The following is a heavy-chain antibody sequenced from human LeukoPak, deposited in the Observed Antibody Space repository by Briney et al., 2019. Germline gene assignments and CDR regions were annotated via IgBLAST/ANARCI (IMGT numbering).Heavy chain of an antibody. CDR2: IKQDGSEK. J-gene: IGHJ5*02. Sequence: GGSLRLSCAASGFIFKDYWMIWVRQAPGKGLEWVANIKQDGSEKYYVDSVKGRFTISRDNAKSSLYLQMNTLRAEDTAMYYCAKDAQPRSRWFDPWGQGTLVTVSS. V-gene: IGHV3-7*03. CDR3: AKDAQPRSRWFDP. D-gene: IGHD3-16*01. CDR1: GFIFKDYW.